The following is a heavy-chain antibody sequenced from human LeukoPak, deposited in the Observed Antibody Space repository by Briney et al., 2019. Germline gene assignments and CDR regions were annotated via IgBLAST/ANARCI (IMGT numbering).Heavy chain of an antibody. CDR2: IYYSGST. CDR1: GGSISNYY. CDR3: ARRRPASSGSPHMDV. V-gene: IGHV4-59*01. D-gene: IGHD3-10*01. Sequence: SETLSLTCTVSGGSISNYYWSWIRQPPGKGLEYIGYIYYSGSTNYNPSLKSRVTISVDTSKSQFSLKLSSVTAADTAVYYCARRRPASSGSPHMDVWGKGTTVTVSS. J-gene: IGHJ6*03.